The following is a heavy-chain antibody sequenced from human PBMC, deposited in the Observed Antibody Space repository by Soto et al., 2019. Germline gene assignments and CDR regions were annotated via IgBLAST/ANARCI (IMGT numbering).Heavy chain of an antibody. V-gene: IGHV1-2*04. J-gene: IGHJ6*02. CDR1: GYTFTGYY. D-gene: IGHD6-13*01. CDR3: ARETNAIAAAGTDYYYYYGMDV. CDR2: INPNSGGT. Sequence: ASVKVSCKASGYTFTGYYMHWVRQAPGQGLEWMGWINPNSGGTNYAQKFQGWVTMTRDTSISTAYMELSRLRSDDTAVYYCARETNAIAAAGTDYYYYYGMDVWGQGTTVTVSS.